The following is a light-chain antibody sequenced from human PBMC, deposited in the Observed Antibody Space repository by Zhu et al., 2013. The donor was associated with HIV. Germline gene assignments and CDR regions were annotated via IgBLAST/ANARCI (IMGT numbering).Light chain of an antibody. Sequence: MTQSPVTLSVSPGERVPLSCRASQSLGSDLAWYQQKPGTPPKLLIYDASTLERGVPSRFSGSGSGTEFTLTISSLQPDDFGTYYCQQYQTHSAFGGGTKVQI. CDR3: QQYQTHSA. CDR2: DAS. CDR1: QSLGSD. J-gene: IGKJ4*01. V-gene: IGKV1-5*01.